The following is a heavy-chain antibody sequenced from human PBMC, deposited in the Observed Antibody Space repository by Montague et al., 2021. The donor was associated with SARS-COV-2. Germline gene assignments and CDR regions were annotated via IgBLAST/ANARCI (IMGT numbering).Heavy chain of an antibody. CDR2: ISFNGNT. CDR3: AREVVGVKSNWLDN. CDR1: GVSISSNNYY. J-gene: IGHJ5*02. Sequence: SETLSPTCSVYGVSISSNNYYWTWIRRHPGKGLECIGYISFNGNTNFNPSLEGRVSTSIDTSKNHFSLRLTSVTPADTAVYYCAREVVGVKSNWLDNWGQGALVTVSS. D-gene: IGHD3-16*01. V-gene: IGHV4-61*03.